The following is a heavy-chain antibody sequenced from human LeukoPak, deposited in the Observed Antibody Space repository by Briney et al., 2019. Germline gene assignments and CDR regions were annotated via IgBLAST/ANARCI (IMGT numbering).Heavy chain of an antibody. Sequence: SETLSLTCAVYGGSFSGYYWSWIRQPPGEGLEWIGEINHSGSTNYNPSLKSRVTISVDTSKNQFSLKLSSVTAADTAVYYCARRSGLYYYGMDVWGQGTTVTVSS. D-gene: IGHD3-3*01. J-gene: IGHJ6*02. CDR3: ARRSGLYYYGMDV. CDR2: INHSGST. V-gene: IGHV4-34*01. CDR1: GGSFSGYY.